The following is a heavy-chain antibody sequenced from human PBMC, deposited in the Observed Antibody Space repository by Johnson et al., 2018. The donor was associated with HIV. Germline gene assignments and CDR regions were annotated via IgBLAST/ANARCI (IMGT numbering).Heavy chain of an antibody. D-gene: IGHD6-25*01. CDR2: ISNTGDSP. J-gene: IGHJ3*02. V-gene: IGHV3-64*01. Sequence: VQLVESGGGLVQPGGSLRLSCAASGFTFSNFPMHWVRQAPGKGLEYVSSISNTGDSPYYANSVKGRFTISRDNSKNTLYLQMGSLRVEDMATYYCAKETPSSGGTFDIWGQGTMVTVSS. CDR3: AKETPSSGGTFDI. CDR1: GFTFSNFP.